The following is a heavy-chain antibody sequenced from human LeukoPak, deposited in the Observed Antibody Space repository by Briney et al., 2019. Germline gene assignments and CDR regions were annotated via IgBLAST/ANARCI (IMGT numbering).Heavy chain of an antibody. V-gene: IGHV3-30-3*01. CDR2: ISYDGSNK. J-gene: IGHJ6*02. CDR3: ARAASGESALLSRGNYYYYGMDV. Sequence: GGSLRLSCAASGFTFSSYAMHWVRQAPGKGLEWVAVISYDGSNKYYADSVKGRFTISRGNSKNTLYLQMNSLRAEDTAVYYCARAASGESALLSRGNYYYYGMDVWGQGTTVTVS. CDR1: GFTFSSYA. D-gene: IGHD1-14*01.